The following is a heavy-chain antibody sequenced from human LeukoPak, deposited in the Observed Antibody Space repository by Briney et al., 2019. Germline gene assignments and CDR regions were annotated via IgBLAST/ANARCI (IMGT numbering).Heavy chain of an antibody. CDR3: AREGSAWYEDY. V-gene: IGHV4-61*01. J-gene: IGHJ4*03. CDR1: GGSVSSGSYY. CDR2: IYYSGST. D-gene: IGHD6-13*01. Sequence: SETLSLTCTVSGGSVSSGSYYWSWIRQPPGKGLEWIGYIYYSGSTNYSPSFKSRVTISIDTSKNQFSLKLNSVTTADTAVYYCAREGSAWYEDYWGQGTTVTVSS.